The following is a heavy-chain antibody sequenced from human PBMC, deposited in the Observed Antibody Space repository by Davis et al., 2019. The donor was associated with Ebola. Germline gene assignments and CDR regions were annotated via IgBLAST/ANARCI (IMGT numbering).Heavy chain of an antibody. Sequence: GESLKISCAASGFTFSSYSMNWVRQAPGKGLEWVSSISSSSSYIYYADSVKGRFTISRDNAKNSLYLQMNSLRAEDTAVYYCARQDCSGGSCYPQNYWGQGTLVTVSS. CDR1: GFTFSSYS. CDR2: ISSSSSYI. J-gene: IGHJ4*02. V-gene: IGHV3-21*01. D-gene: IGHD2-15*01. CDR3: ARQDCSGGSCYPQNY.